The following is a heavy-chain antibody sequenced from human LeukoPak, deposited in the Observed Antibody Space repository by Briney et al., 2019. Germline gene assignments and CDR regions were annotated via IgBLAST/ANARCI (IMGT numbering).Heavy chain of an antibody. J-gene: IGHJ4*02. CDR1: GFTFTTYW. Sequence: GGSLRLSCAASGFTFTTYWMHWVRQAPGKGLVWVSHINSDGSITSYADSVKGRFTISRDNAKNTLYLQMNSLRAEDTAVYYCARLGARQMLEYWGQGTLVTVSS. D-gene: IGHD4-17*01. V-gene: IGHV3-74*01. CDR2: INSDGSIT. CDR3: ARLGARQMLEY.